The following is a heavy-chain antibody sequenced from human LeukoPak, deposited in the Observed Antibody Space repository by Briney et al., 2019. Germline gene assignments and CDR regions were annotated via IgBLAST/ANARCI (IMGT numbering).Heavy chain of an antibody. D-gene: IGHD1-26*01. V-gene: IGHV3-9*01. CDR2: DVWNSGMV. J-gene: IGHJ4*02. CDR3: AKDLSGSYPYYFDY. Sequence: GRSLTLSCAASGFTCDDYAMHWVRPAPGQGLEWVSGDVWNSGMVGYAESVKGRVTTSRENAKNCLYLQMNSLRAEDTALYYCAKDLSGSYPYYFDYWGQGTLVTVSS. CDR1: GFTCDDYA.